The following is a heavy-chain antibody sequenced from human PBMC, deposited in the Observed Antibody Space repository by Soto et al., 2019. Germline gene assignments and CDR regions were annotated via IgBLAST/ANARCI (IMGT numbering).Heavy chain of an antibody. V-gene: IGHV4-59*01. CDR3: ARSPIYYDILTCYDSNGRIVFDF. Sequence: HVQLQESGPGLVKPSETLSLTCTVSGGSISSYYWSWIRQPPGKGLEWIGYIYYSGRTNYNPSLKSRVTRSVDTSKNQFSLKLSYVNAAHTAVYYCARSPIYYDILTCYDSNGRIVFDFWGQGTLVTVSA. D-gene: IGHD3-9*01. CDR1: GGSISSYY. J-gene: IGHJ4*02. CDR2: IYYSGRT.